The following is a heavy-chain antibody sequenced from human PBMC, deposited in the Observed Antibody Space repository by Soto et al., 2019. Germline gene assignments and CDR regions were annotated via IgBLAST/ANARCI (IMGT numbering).Heavy chain of an antibody. CDR1: GYTFTSYY. CDR3: ARDRVYCSSTSCYTFRALSRPYYYGMDA. J-gene: IGHJ6*02. V-gene: IGHV1-46*01. Sequence: ASVKVSCKASGYTFTSYYMHWVRQAPGQGLEWMGIINPIGGSTSYAQKFQGRVTMTRDTSTSTVYMELSSLRSEDTAVYYCARDRVYCSSTSCYTFRALSRPYYYGMDAWGQGTTVTVS. CDR2: INPIGGST. D-gene: IGHD2-2*02.